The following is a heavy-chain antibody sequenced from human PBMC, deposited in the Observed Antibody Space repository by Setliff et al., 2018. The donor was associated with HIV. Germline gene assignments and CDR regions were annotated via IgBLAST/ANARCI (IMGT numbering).Heavy chain of an antibody. CDR2: INTNTGNP. J-gene: IGHJ4*02. Sequence: ASVKVSCKASGYTFNNYAMNWVRQAPGQGLELMGWINTNTGNPTYAQGLTGRFVFSLGTSVNTAYLQISSLKTEDSAVYYCARGPPGQVDYWGQGTLVTGSS. CDR1: GYTFNNYA. V-gene: IGHV7-4-1*02. CDR3: ARGPPGQVDY.